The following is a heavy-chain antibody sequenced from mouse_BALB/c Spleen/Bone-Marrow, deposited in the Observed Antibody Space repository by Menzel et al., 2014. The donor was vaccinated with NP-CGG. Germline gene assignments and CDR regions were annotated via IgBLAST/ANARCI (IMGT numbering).Heavy chain of an antibody. J-gene: IGHJ4*01. CDR1: GFTFSSYT. D-gene: IGHD2-3*01. CDR2: ISSGGSYT. CDR3: TRDLYDGYYYYAMDY. V-gene: IGHV5-6-4*01. Sequence: EVKVVESGGGLVKPGGSLKLSCAASGFTFSSYTMSWVRQTPEKGLEWVATISSGGSYTYYPDSVKGRFTISRDNAKNTLYLQMSSLKSEDTAMYYCTRDLYDGYYYYAMDYWGQGTSVTVSS.